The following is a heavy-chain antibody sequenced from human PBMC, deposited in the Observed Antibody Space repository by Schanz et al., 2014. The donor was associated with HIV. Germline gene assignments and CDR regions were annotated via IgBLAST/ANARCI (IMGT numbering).Heavy chain of an antibody. CDR1: GFTFDNYS. CDR2: ISSSGSFSFT. D-gene: IGHD2-15*01. CDR3: ALSRPSGYGGSWYFDL. J-gene: IGHJ2*01. V-gene: IGHV3-21*04. Sequence: EVQVAESGGGLVKTGGSLRLSCVVSGFTFDNYSINWVRQAPGKGLEWVSSISSSGSFSFTHHADSVKGRLIISRDNSKNTLYLQMNSLRAEDPAVYYCALSRPSGYGGSWYFDLWGRGTLVAVSS.